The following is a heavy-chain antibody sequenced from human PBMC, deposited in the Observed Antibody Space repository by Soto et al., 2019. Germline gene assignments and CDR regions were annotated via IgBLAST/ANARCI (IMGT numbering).Heavy chain of an antibody. CDR2: IYNGGST. Sequence: QVQLQESGPGLVKPSQTLSLTCTVSGGSISDVNYCWSWIRQPPDKGLEWIGHIYNGGSTYNNPSLNRRVNISGETAKNQFSLKPSSGSAADPAGYFWTRGPSGDKVDYWGQGTLVTVSS. V-gene: IGHV4-30-4*01. D-gene: IGHD7-27*01. CDR1: GGSISDVNYC. J-gene: IGHJ4*02. CDR3: TRGPSGDKVDY.